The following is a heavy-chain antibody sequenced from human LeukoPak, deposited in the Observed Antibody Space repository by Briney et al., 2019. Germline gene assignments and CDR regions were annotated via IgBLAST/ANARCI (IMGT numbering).Heavy chain of an antibody. Sequence: NPSETLSLTCTVSGGSISSYYWSWIRQPAGKGLEWIGRIYTSGSTNYNPSLKSRVTMSVDTSKNQFSLKLSSVTAADTAVYYCARDVGAGIAAAFDYWGQGTLVTVSS. CDR2: IYTSGST. CDR1: GGSISSYY. V-gene: IGHV4-4*07. CDR3: ARDVGAGIAAAFDY. D-gene: IGHD6-13*01. J-gene: IGHJ4*02.